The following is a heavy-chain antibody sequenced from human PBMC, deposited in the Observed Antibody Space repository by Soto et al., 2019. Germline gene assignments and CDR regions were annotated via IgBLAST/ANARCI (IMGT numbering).Heavy chain of an antibody. CDR2: ISYDGSNK. CDR3: ARAKGAGAARPLDY. J-gene: IGHJ4*02. V-gene: IGHV3-30-3*01. Sequence: QVQLVESGGGVVQPGRSLRLSCAASGFTFSSYAMNWVRQAPGKGLEWVAVISYDGSNKYYADSVKGRFTISRDNSKNTLYLQMNSLRAEDTAIYYCARAKGAGAARPLDYWGQGTLVTVSS. CDR1: GFTFSSYA. D-gene: IGHD6-6*01.